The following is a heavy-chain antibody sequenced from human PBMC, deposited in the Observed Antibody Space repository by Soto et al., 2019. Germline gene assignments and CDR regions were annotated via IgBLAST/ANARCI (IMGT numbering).Heavy chain of an antibody. CDR2: ISWNSGTI. CDR1: GFNFDEYG. Sequence: EVQLVESGGGLVQPGRSLRLSCGASGFNFDEYGMYWVRQAAGKGLEWVSGISWNSGTIGYVDSVKGRFTISRDNAKKSLYLQMSSLRAEDTALYYCAKSTGGTANGMDVWGQGTTVTVSS. CDR3: AKSTGGTANGMDV. D-gene: IGHD2-8*02. V-gene: IGHV3-9*01. J-gene: IGHJ6*02.